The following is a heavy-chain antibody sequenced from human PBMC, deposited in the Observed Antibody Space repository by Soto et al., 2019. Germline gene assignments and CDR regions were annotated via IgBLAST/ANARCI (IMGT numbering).Heavy chain of an antibody. CDR1: GFTFSSYA. V-gene: IGHV3-30-3*01. CDR3: ARSGSHYYDSSGYYYYYYGMDV. Sequence: QVQLVESGGGVVQPGRSLRLSCAASGFTFSSYAMHWVRQAPGKGLEWVAVISYDGSNKYYADSVKGRFTISRDNSKNTLYLQMNRLRAEDTAVYYCARSGSHYYDSSGYYYYYYGMDVWGQGTTVTVSS. CDR2: ISYDGSNK. D-gene: IGHD3-22*01. J-gene: IGHJ6*02.